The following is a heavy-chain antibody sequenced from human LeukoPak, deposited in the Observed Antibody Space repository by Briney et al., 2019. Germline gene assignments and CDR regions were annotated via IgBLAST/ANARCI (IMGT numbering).Heavy chain of an antibody. Sequence: KPSETLSLTCTVSGGSISSYYWSWIQQPPGKGLEWIGYIYYSGSTNYNPSLKSRVTISVDTSKNQFSLKLSSVTAADTAVYYCARDYYDSSENAFDIWGQGTMVTVSS. J-gene: IGHJ3*02. CDR1: GGSISSYY. D-gene: IGHD3-22*01. CDR2: IYYSGST. V-gene: IGHV4-59*01. CDR3: ARDYYDSSENAFDI.